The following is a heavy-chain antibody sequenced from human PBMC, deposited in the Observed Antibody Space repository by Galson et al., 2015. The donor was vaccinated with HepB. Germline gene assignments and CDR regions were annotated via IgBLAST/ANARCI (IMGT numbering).Heavy chain of an antibody. Sequence: SLRLSCAASGFTFSDYYMSWIRQAPGKGLEWVSYISSSSSYTNYADSVKGRFTISRDNAKNSLYLQMNSLRAEDTAVYYCARDRGYCSGGSCYSAEYYYYYGMDAWGQGTTVTVSS. D-gene: IGHD2-15*01. V-gene: IGHV3-11*06. J-gene: IGHJ6*02. CDR2: ISSSSSYT. CDR1: GFTFSDYY. CDR3: ARDRGYCSGGSCYSAEYYYYYGMDA.